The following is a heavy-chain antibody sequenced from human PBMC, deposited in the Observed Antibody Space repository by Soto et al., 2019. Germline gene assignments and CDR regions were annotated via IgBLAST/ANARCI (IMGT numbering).Heavy chain of an antibody. V-gene: IGHV5-51*01. CDR2: IYPGASDT. Sequence: PGESLKISCQCSGYSFTSYWIGWVRQMPGKGLEWMGIIYPGASDTRYSPPFQGQVTISADKSISTAYLQWSSLKASDTAMYYWSRVGAYYDLIRMGMDVWGQGTTVTVSS. J-gene: IGHJ6*02. D-gene: IGHD3-3*01. CDR3: SRVGAYYDLIRMGMDV. CDR1: GYSFTSYW.